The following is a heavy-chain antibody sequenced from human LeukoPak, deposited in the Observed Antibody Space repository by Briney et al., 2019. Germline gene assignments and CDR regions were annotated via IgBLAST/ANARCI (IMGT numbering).Heavy chain of an antibody. CDR3: AKDIRIAAAGTPGMDV. J-gene: IGHJ6*02. Sequence: PGRSLRLSCAASGFTFSSYAMHWVRQAPGKGLEWVAVISYDGSNKYYADSVKGRFTISRDNAKNSLYLQMNSLRAEDTALYYCAKDIRIAAAGTPGMDVWGQGTTVTVSS. CDR1: GFTFSSYA. D-gene: IGHD6-13*01. CDR2: ISYDGSNK. V-gene: IGHV3-30*01.